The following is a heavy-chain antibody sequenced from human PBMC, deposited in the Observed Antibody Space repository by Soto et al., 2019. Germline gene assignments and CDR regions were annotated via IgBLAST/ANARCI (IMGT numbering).Heavy chain of an antibody. V-gene: IGHV3-23*01. CDR1: GFSFSSYA. D-gene: IGHD3-10*01. CDR2: ISSSGGST. CDR3: AKQLMVRGVVLLFDY. Sequence: EVQLLESGGGLVQPGGSLRLSCGASGFSFSSYAMSWVRQAPGKGLEWVSGISSSGGSTYYADSVKGRFTISRDNAKNTLYMQMNSRRAEDTAVYSCAKQLMVRGVVLLFDYWGQGTLVTVSS. J-gene: IGHJ4*02.